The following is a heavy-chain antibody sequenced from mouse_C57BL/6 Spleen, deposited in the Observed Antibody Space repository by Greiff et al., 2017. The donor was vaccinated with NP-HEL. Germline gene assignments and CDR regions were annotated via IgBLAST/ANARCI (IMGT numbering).Heavy chain of an antibody. CDR1: GYTFTDYY. J-gene: IGHJ4*01. D-gene: IGHD2-4*01. CDR2: INPNNGGT. CDR3: ARDDYHYYAMDD. Sequence: EVQLQQSGPELVKPGASVKMSCKASGYTFTDYYMNWVKQSPGKSLEWIGDINPNNGGTSYNQKFKGKATLTVDKSSSTAYMELRSLTSEDSAVYYCARDDYHYYAMDDWGQGTSVTVSS. V-gene: IGHV1-26*01.